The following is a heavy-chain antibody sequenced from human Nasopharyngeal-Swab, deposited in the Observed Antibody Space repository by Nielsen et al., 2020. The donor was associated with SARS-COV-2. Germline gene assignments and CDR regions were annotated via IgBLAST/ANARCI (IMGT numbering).Heavy chain of an antibody. CDR2: MSNDGNYK. CDR1: GFTFSSYG. Sequence: GESLTISCAGSGFTFSSYGMNWVRQAPGKGLEWVAVMSNDGNYKFYADSVKGRFTISRDNSKNTLYLQMNSLRAEDTAVYYCARDNGYCSGDACYLGGWLDPWGQGTLVTVSS. V-gene: IGHV3-30*03. CDR3: ARDNGYCSGDACYLGGWLDP. D-gene: IGHD2-15*01. J-gene: IGHJ5*02.